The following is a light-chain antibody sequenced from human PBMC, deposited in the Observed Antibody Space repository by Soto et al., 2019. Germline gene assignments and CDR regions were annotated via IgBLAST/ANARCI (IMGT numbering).Light chain of an antibody. V-gene: IGLV2-23*02. CDR2: EVS. CDR1: SSDVGSYNL. J-gene: IGLJ2*01. CDR3: FSYAGSSTLV. Sequence: QSALTQPASVSGSPGQSITISCTGTSSDVGSYNLVSWYQHHPGKAPKLMIYEVSKRPSGVSNRFSGSKSGNTASLTISGLQAEDEADYYCFSYAGSSTLVFGGGTKVTVL.